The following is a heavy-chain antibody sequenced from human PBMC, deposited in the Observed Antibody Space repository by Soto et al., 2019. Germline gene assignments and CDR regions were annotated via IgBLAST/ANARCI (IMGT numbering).Heavy chain of an antibody. CDR1: GFTFSSYA. CDR3: ARDQGGDSSSYYYGMEV. J-gene: IGHJ6*02. D-gene: IGHD6-13*01. V-gene: IGHV3-23*01. CDR2: ISGSGGST. Sequence: GGSLRLSCGALGFTFSSYAMSWVRQAPGKGLEWVSAISGSGGSTYYADSVKGRFTISRDNSKNTLYLQMNSLRAEDTAVYYCARDQGGDSSSYYYGMEVWGQGTTVTVSS.